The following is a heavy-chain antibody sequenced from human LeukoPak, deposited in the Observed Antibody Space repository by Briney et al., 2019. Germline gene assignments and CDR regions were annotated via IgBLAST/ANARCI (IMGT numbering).Heavy chain of an antibody. CDR1: GFTFSSYS. CDR3: AKVADIQLWLRSAFDY. J-gene: IGHJ4*02. CDR2: ISSSSSYI. D-gene: IGHD5-18*01. V-gene: IGHV3-21*01. Sequence: GGSLRLSCAASGFTFSSYSMNCVRQAPGKGLEWVSCISSSSSYIYYADSVKGRFTISRDNAKNSLYLQMNSLRGEDTAVYYCAKVADIQLWLRSAFDYWGQGTLVTVSS.